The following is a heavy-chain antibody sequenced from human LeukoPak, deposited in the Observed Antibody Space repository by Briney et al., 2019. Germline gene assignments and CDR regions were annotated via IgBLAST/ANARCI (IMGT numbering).Heavy chain of an antibody. CDR2: ISGSSDST. Sequence: PGGSLRLSCAASGFTFSTYGMTWVRQVPGKGLEWVSAISGSSDSTYYADSVKGRFTMSRDNSKNTLYLQMNSLRAEDTAVYCCARGPSGYHNTGGQGTLVTVSS. CDR3: ARGPSGYHNT. V-gene: IGHV3-23*01. CDR1: GFTFSTYG. D-gene: IGHD5-12*01. J-gene: IGHJ4*02.